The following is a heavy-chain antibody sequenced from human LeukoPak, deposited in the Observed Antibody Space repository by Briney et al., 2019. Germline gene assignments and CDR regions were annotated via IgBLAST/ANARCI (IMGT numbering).Heavy chain of an antibody. CDR3: AKGYYDLWSGYFGDY. CDR1: GFTFSNYW. CDR2: ISGSGGST. J-gene: IGHJ4*02. D-gene: IGHD3-3*01. Sequence: GGSLRLSCAASGFTFSNYWMNWVRQAPGKGLEWVSGISGSGGSTYYADSVKGRFTISRDNSKNTLYLQMNSLRAEDTAVYYCAKGYYDLWSGYFGDYWGQGSLVTASS. V-gene: IGHV3-23*01.